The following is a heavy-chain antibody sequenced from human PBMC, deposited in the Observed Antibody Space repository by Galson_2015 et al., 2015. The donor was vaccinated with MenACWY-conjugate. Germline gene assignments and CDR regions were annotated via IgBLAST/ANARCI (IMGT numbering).Heavy chain of an antibody. CDR2: ISYVGERT. D-gene: IGHD4-17*01. CDR1: GITFSGYG. V-gene: IGHV3-23*01. J-gene: IGHJ4*02. Sequence: SLRLSCAGSGITFSGYGMGWVRQTPGKGMEWVSSISYVGERTYYADSVKGRFTISRDSSKNTLYLQMNSLRAEDTGVYYCAKDKNHGDYGDFDYWGQGTLLTVSS. CDR3: AKDKNHGDYGDFDY.